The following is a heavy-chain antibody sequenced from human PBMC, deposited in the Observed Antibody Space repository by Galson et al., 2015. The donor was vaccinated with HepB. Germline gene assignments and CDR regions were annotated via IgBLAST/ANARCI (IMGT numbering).Heavy chain of an antibody. J-gene: IGHJ4*02. V-gene: IGHV3-23*01. CDR3: AKWSGSYLSARWVIDY. D-gene: IGHD1-26*01. CDR2: ISGSGGST. CDR1: GFTFSSYA. Sequence: SLRLSCAASGFTFSSYAMSWVRQAPGKRLEWVSAISGSGGSTYYADSVKGRFTISRDNSKNTLYLQMNSLRAEDTAVYYCAKWSGSYLSARWVIDYWGQGTLVTVSS.